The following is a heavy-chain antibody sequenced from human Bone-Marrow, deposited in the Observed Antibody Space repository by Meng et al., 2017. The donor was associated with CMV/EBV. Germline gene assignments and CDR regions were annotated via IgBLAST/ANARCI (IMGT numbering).Heavy chain of an antibody. J-gene: IGHJ4*02. CDR2: INPNTGGT. D-gene: IGHD3-3*01. CDR1: GYTLTAYY. V-gene: IGHV1-2*02. Sequence: ASVKVSCKTSGYTLTAYYMHWVRQAPGEGLEWMGWINPNTGGTNYAQKFQGRITMTRDTSIRTAYMELSSLRSDDTAVYYCARAYDFLSGYYTYYFDYWGQGTLVTVSS. CDR3: ARAYDFLSGYYTYYFDY.